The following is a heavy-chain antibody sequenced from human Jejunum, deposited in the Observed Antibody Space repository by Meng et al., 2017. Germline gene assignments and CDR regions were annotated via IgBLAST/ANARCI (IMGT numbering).Heavy chain of an antibody. Sequence: GGPLRLSCAASGFNLNAYAMSGVRQAPGKGLEWVSSTSGSGGSVYDADPVKGRFTIPDANSKNVLYLQINSLGAEDTAVYYCARADYFESSRYYCDYWGHGTLVTVSS. V-gene: IGHV3-23*01. CDR2: TSGSGGSV. CDR3: ARADYFESSRYYCDY. CDR1: GFNLNAYA. J-gene: IGHJ4*01. D-gene: IGHD3-22*01.